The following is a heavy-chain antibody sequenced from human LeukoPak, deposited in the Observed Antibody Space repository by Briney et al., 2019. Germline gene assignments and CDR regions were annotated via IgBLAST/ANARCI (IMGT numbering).Heavy chain of an antibody. D-gene: IGHD6-6*01. CDR1: GGTFSSYA. Sequence: ASVKVSCKASGGTFSSYAISWVRQAPGQGLEWMGWISAYNGNTNYAQKLQGRVTMTTDTSTSTAYMELRSLRSDDTAVYYCARERTARSSSDYWGQGTLVTVSS. V-gene: IGHV1-18*01. CDR3: ARERTARSSSDY. CDR2: ISAYNGNT. J-gene: IGHJ4*02.